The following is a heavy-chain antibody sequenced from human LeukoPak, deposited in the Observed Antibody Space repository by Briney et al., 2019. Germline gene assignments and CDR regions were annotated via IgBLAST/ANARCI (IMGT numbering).Heavy chain of an antibody. V-gene: IGHV4-38-2*02. CDR3: ARPKGGYSYGYGH. CDR1: GYSISSGYY. D-gene: IGHD5-18*01. Sequence: NSSETLSLTCTVPGYSISSGYYWGWIRQPPGKGLEWIGSIYHSGSTYYNPSLKSRVTIAVDTSKNQFSLKLSSVTAADTAVYYCARPKGGYSYGYGHWGQGTLVTVSS. CDR2: IYHSGST. J-gene: IGHJ4*02.